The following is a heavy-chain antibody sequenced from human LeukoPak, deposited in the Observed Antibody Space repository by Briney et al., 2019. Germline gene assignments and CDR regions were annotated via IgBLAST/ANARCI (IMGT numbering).Heavy chain of an antibody. V-gene: IGHV1-18*01. D-gene: IGHD3-10*01. J-gene: IGHJ5*02. Sequence: ASVKVSCKASGYTFTSYGISWVRQAPGQGLEWMGWISAYNGNTNYAQKLQGRVTMTTDTSTSTAYMELRSLRSDDTAVYYCARAGFGESPRSWFDPWGQGTLVTVSS. CDR2: ISAYNGNT. CDR3: ARAGFGESPRSWFDP. CDR1: GYTFTSYG.